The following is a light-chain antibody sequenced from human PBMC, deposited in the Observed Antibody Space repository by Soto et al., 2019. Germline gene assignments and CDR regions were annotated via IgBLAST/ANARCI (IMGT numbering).Light chain of an antibody. Sequence: DIQMTQSPSSLSASVGDRVTITCQASQDISNYLNWYQQKPGKAPKLLIYDASNVETGVPSRFRGSGSGTEFTFTIRSLQPEDIATYDCQQYDNLPLTFGGGPKVEI. CDR2: DAS. CDR3: QQYDNLPLT. J-gene: IGKJ4*01. V-gene: IGKV1-33*01. CDR1: QDISNY.